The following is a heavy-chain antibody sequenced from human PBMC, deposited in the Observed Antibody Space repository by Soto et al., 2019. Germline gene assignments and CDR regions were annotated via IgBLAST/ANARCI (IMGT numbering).Heavy chain of an antibody. CDR1: GYTFTSYA. V-gene: IGHV1-3*01. D-gene: IGHD3-3*01. J-gene: IGHJ6*03. Sequence: ASVKVSCKASGYTFTSYAMHWVRQAPGQRLEWMGWINAGNGNTKYSQKFQGRVTITRDTSASTAYMELSSLRSEDTAVYYCASAGDFWSGYNYYYYYYMDVWGKGTTVTVSS. CDR2: INAGNGNT. CDR3: ASAGDFWSGYNYYYYYYMDV.